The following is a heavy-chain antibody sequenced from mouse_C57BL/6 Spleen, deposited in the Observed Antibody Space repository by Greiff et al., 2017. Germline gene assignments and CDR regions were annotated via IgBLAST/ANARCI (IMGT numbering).Heavy chain of an antibody. D-gene: IGHD2-3*01. CDR1: GYTFPSSW. CDR3: ARRGLLYWYFDV. J-gene: IGHJ1*03. CDR2: IDPSDSET. Sequence: FQLQQPGAELVRPGSSVKLSSKASGYTFPSSWMPWVKQRPIQGLEWIGNIDPSDSETPYNQKFKDKATLTVDKTSSTAYMQRISLTSEDSAVYYCARRGLLYWYFDVWGTGTTVTVSS. V-gene: IGHV1-52*01.